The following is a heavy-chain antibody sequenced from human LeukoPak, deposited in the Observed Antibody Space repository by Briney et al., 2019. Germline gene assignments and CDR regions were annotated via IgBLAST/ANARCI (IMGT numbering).Heavy chain of an antibody. CDR1: GGSVSSGNYY. V-gene: IGHV4-61*01. J-gene: IGHJ4*02. D-gene: IGHD1-26*01. CDR2: VDYSGST. Sequence: PSETLSLTCSVSGGSVSSGNYYWSWLRQPPGKGLEWIGYVDYSGSTSYNPSLKRRVTISVDTSKNQFFLKVMYLTAADTAVYYCVKDSPPRYSGSPPAYWGQGTLVTFSS. CDR3: VKDSPPRYSGSPPAY.